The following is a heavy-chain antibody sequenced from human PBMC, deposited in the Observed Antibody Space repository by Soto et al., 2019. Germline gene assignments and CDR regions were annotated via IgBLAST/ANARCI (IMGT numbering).Heavy chain of an antibody. J-gene: IGHJ6*02. CDR2: IRSKDNSYAT. V-gene: IGHV3-73*01. D-gene: IGHD6-25*01. CDR3: FKGNGFSSHGMDV. CDR1: GLAFSGST. Sequence: AGSLRLSCAGSGLAFSGSTIHWVRPASGKGLEWVGRIRSKDNSYATAYAVSVKGRFFISREDSKSTAYLQMNRLKIDDTAVYYCFKGNGFSSHGMDVWSQGTTVTGSS.